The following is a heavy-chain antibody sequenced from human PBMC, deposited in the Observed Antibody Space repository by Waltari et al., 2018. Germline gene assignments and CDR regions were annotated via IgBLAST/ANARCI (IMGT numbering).Heavy chain of an antibody. CDR2: IYHGGTT. CDR3: ARYVYGDYFVEY. V-gene: IGHV4-4*02. D-gene: IGHD4-17*01. Sequence: QMQLQESGPGLVTPSGTLSLTCDVSGGSISTNNWWSWVRQSPGKGLEWIGEIYHGGTTNYNPSLKSRVTMSVDKSQNQFSLKLSSVTAADTAIYYCARYVYGDYFVEYWGQGTLVTVSS. CDR1: GGSISTNNW. J-gene: IGHJ4*02.